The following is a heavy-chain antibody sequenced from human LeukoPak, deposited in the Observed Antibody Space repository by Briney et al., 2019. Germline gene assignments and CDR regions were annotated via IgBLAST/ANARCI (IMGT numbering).Heavy chain of an antibody. V-gene: IGHV3-48*03. CDR1: GFTLSSSE. J-gene: IGHJ6*03. CDR2: ISRSGSTI. CDR3: ARHTWTNYMDV. Sequence: PGGSLRLSCAASGFTLSSSEMNWVRQAPGKGLEWVSYISRSGSTIFYADSVKGRFTISRDNAKNSVSLQMNSMRAEDTAVYFCARHTWTNYMDVWGKGTAVTISS. D-gene: IGHD3/OR15-3a*01.